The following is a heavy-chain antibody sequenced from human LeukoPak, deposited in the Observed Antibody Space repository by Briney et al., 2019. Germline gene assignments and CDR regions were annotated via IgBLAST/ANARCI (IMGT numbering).Heavy chain of an antibody. V-gene: IGHV6-1*01. Sequence: SQTLSLTCAISGDSVSSNSAAWNWIRQSPSRGLEWLGRTYYRSKWYNDYAVSVKGRITINPDTSKNQFSLQLNSVTPEDTAVYYCARAVAGTLHYHYYGMDVWGQGTTVIVSS. CDR1: GDSVSSNSAA. D-gene: IGHD6-19*01. CDR3: ARAVAGTLHYHYYGMDV. J-gene: IGHJ6*02. CDR2: TYYRSKWYN.